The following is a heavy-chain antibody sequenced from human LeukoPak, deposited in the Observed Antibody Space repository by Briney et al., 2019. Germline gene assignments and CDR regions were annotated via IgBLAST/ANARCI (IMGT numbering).Heavy chain of an antibody. J-gene: IGHJ4*02. CDR1: GGSFSGYY. CDR3: ARGRYGSGSYYSDY. Sequence: SETLSLTCAVYGGSFSGYYWSWIRQPPGKGLEWIGEINHSGSTNYNPSLKSRVTISADTSKNQFSLKLSSVTAADTAVYYCARGRYGSGSYYSDYWGQGTLVTVSS. CDR2: INHSGST. V-gene: IGHV4-34*01. D-gene: IGHD3-10*01.